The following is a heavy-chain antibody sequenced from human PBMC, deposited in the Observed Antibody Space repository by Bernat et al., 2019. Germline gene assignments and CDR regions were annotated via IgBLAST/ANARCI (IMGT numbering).Heavy chain of an antibody. J-gene: IGHJ6*03. V-gene: IGHV1-58*02. CDR2: IVVGSGNT. D-gene: IGHD1-20*01. CDR3: AAQNNWNRYYYYNYMDV. Sequence: QMQLVQSGTEVKKPGTSVKVSCKASGFTFTSSAMQWVRQARGQRLEWIGWIVVGSGNTNYAQKFQERVTITRDMSTSTAYMELSSLRSEDTAVYYCAAQNNWNRYYYYNYMDVWGKGTTVTVSS. CDR1: GFTFTSSA.